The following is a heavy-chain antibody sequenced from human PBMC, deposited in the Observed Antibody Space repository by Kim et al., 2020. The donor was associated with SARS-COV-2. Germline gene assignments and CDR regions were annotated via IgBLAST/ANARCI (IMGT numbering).Heavy chain of an antibody. Sequence: ASVKVSCRTSGYTFTNYAISWVRQAPGQGLEWTGWIIPYNGNTNYPQKLQGRVTMTTDTSTSTAYLELRNLRYDDTAVYYCARDVGGIVGASDSWGQGTLVTVSS. J-gene: IGHJ4*02. CDR1: GYTFTNYA. CDR3: ARDVGGIVGASDS. D-gene: IGHD1-26*01. V-gene: IGHV1-18*01. CDR2: IIPYNGNT.